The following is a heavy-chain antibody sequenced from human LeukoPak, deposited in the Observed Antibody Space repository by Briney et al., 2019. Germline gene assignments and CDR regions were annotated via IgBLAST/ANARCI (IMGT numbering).Heavy chain of an antibody. Sequence: GGSLRLSCAASGFTFSTYSMNWVRQAPGKGLEWVSSISSSSTNIYYADSVKGRFTISRDNSKNTLYLQMNSLRAEDTAVYYCARIPSGALREGDYWGQGTLVTVSS. V-gene: IGHV3-21*01. J-gene: IGHJ4*02. CDR2: ISSSSTNI. CDR3: ARIPSGALREGDY. D-gene: IGHD1-26*01. CDR1: GFTFSTYS.